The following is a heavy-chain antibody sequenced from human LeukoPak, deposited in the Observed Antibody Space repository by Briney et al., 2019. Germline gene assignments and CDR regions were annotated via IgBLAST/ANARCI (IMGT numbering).Heavy chain of an antibody. Sequence: GGSLRLSCAASGFTFSSYAMSWVRQAPGKGLEWVSAISGSGGSTYYADSVKGRFTISRDNSKNTLYLQVNGPRAEDTAVYYCAKDWYYGSGSYLHYFDYWGQGTLVTVSS. V-gene: IGHV3-23*01. CDR3: AKDWYYGSGSYLHYFDY. D-gene: IGHD3-10*01. CDR1: GFTFSSYA. CDR2: ISGSGGST. J-gene: IGHJ4*02.